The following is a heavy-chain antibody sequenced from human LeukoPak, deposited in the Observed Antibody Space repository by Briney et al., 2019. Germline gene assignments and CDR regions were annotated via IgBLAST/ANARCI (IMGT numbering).Heavy chain of an antibody. Sequence: ASVKVSCKASGYTFTSYYMHWVRQAPGQGLEWMGIINPSGGSTSYAQKFQGGVTMTRDTSSSTVYMELSSLRSEDTAVYYCAAGIQLWLDGMDVWGQGTTVTVSS. V-gene: IGHV1-46*01. D-gene: IGHD5-18*01. J-gene: IGHJ6*02. CDR2: INPSGGST. CDR1: GYTFTSYY. CDR3: AAGIQLWLDGMDV.